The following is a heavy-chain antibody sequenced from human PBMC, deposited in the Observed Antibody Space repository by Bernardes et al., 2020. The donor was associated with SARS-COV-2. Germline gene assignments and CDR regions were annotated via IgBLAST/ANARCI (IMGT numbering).Heavy chain of an antibody. Sequence: VGSLRLSCAASGFTFSSYSMNWVRQAPGKGLEWVSYISSSSSTIYYADSVKGRFTISRDNAKNSLYLQMNSLRAEDTAVYYCARDTYYDFWSGYYGGVDYWGQGTLVTVSS. CDR2: ISSSSSTI. J-gene: IGHJ4*02. CDR1: GFTFSSYS. D-gene: IGHD3-3*01. CDR3: ARDTYYDFWSGYYGGVDY. V-gene: IGHV3-48*01.